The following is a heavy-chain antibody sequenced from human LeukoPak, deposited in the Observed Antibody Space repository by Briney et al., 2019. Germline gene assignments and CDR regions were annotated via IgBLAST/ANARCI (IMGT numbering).Heavy chain of an antibody. V-gene: IGHV4-59*01. Sequence: PSETLSLTCTVSGGSISSYYWGWIRQPPGKGLEWIGYIYYSGSTNYNPSLKSRVTISVDTSKNQFSLKLSSVTAADTAVYYCARGPYYYDSSGYYYAFDYWGQGTLVTVSS. D-gene: IGHD3-22*01. CDR3: ARGPYYYDSSGYYYAFDY. CDR2: IYYSGST. CDR1: GGSISSYY. J-gene: IGHJ4*02.